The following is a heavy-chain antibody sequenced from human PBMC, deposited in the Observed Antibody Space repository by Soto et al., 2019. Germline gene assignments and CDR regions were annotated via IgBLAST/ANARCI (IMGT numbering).Heavy chain of an antibody. V-gene: IGHV3-33*01. Sequence: GGSLRLSCAASGFTFSSYGMHWVRQAPGKGLEWVAVIWYDGSNKYYADSVKGRFTISRDNSKNTLYLQMNSLRAEDTAVYYCAREHGSGSYYLDYYYYGMDVWGQGTTVTVSS. CDR1: GFTFSSYG. D-gene: IGHD3-10*01. J-gene: IGHJ6*02. CDR2: IWYDGSNK. CDR3: AREHGSGSYYLDYYYYGMDV.